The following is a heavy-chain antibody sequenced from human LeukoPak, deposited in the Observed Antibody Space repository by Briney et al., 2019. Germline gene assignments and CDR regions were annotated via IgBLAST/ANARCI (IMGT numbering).Heavy chain of an antibody. CDR2: IYSGGST. Sequence: GGSLRLSCAASGFTVSSNYMSWVRQAPGKGLEWVSVIYSGGSTYYADSVKGRLTISRDNSKNTLYLRMNSLRAEDTAVYYCAKDLQQWLAQGGDYWGQGTLVTVSS. CDR3: AKDLQQWLAQGGDY. CDR1: GFTVSSNY. D-gene: IGHD6-19*01. J-gene: IGHJ4*02. V-gene: IGHV3-53*01.